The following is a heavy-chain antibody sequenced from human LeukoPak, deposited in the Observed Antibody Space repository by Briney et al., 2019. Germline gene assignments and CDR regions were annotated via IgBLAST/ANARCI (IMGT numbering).Heavy chain of an antibody. V-gene: IGHV3-74*01. D-gene: IGHD6-25*01. Sequence: SGGSLRLSCAASGFTFYSFSMHWVRQAPGKGLVWVSRINSDGTSTALADSVKGRFTVTRDNAENTLYLQMSSLRVEDTAVYYCARDRAATDLDFWGQGTLVTVSS. CDR1: GFTFYSFS. CDR2: INSDGTST. J-gene: IGHJ4*02. CDR3: ARDRAATDLDF.